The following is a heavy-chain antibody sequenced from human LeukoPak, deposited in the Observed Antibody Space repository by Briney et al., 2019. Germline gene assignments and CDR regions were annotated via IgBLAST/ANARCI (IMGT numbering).Heavy chain of an antibody. V-gene: IGHV3-7*01. Sequence: GGSLRLSCAASGFTFSSYWMTWVRQAPGKGLEWVANIKQDGSEKYYVDSVKGRFTISRDNAKNSLYLQMNSLRAEDTAMYYCARELYYDFWSGAYYMDVWGKGTTVTVSS. CDR2: IKQDGSEK. CDR3: ARELYYDFWSGAYYMDV. D-gene: IGHD3-3*01. CDR1: GFTFSSYW. J-gene: IGHJ6*03.